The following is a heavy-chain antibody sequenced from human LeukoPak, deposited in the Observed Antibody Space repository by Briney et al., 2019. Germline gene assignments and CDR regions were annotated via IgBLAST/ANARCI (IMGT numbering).Heavy chain of an antibody. D-gene: IGHD3-10*01. J-gene: IGHJ6*01. CDR3: AGDYFSTSYYYGMDV. Sequence: GGSLRLSCAASGITFNNYALHWVRQAPGKGLEWVAVISYDGSNNYYADSVKGRFIISSDNSKNTLYLQMNSTRAEATAVYYCAGDYFSTSYYYGMDVWGEETTVTVST. CDR2: ISYDGSNN. V-gene: IGHV3-30-3*01. CDR1: GITFNNYA.